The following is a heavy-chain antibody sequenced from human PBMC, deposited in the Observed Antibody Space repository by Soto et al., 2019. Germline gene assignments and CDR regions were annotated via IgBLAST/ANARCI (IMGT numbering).Heavy chain of an antibody. CDR2: IKSKTDGGTT. D-gene: IGHD1-26*01. V-gene: IGHV3-15*07. J-gene: IGHJ4*02. CDR1: GFGFSYAW. Sequence: EVQLVESGGGLVKPGGSLRLSCAASGFGFSYAWLNWVRQAPGKGLEWVGRIKSKTDGGTTDYAAPVKGRFTISRDDSKNTLYLQLNSLKTEDTAVYYCITVPFNFVGPDYWGQGTLVTVSS. CDR3: ITVPFNFVGPDY.